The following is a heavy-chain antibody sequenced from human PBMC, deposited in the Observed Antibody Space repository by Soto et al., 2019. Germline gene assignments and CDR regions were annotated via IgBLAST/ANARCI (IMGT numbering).Heavy chain of an antibody. CDR1: GFTFSSYG. J-gene: IGHJ4*02. V-gene: IGHV3-30*03. Sequence: GGSLRLSCAASGFTFSSYGMHWVRQAPGKGLEWVAVISYDGSNKYYADSVKGRFTISRDNSKNTLYLQMNSLRAEDTAVYYCARDWYYYDSSGPSDYWGQGTLVTVSS. D-gene: IGHD3-22*01. CDR3: ARDWYYYDSSGPSDY. CDR2: ISYDGSNK.